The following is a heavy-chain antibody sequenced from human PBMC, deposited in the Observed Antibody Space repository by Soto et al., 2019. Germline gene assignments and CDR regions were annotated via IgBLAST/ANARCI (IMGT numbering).Heavy chain of an antibody. CDR2: INAGNGNT. D-gene: IGHD5-18*01. Sequence: QVQLVQSGAEVKKPGASVKVSCKASGYTFTSYAMHWVRQAPGQRLEWMGWINAGNGNTKYSQKFQGRVTITRDTPASTAYTQLSSLRSEDTAVYYCARGLNGYSHYFDYWGQGTLVTVSS. J-gene: IGHJ4*02. CDR1: GYTFTSYA. V-gene: IGHV1-3*01. CDR3: ARGLNGYSHYFDY.